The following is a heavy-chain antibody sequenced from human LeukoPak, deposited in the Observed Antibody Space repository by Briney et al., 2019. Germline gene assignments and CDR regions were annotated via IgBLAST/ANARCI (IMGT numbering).Heavy chain of an antibody. CDR2: VSASGGRT. CDR1: GFTFSTYE. D-gene: IGHD3-10*01. CDR3: AKSYASGSFYDY. V-gene: IGHV3-23*01. J-gene: IGHJ4*02. Sequence: GGSLRLSCAASGFTFSTYEMNWVRQAPGKGLEWVSRVSASGGRTYYADSVKGRFTISRDNSKNTMSLQMNNLRADDTAVYYCAKSYASGSFYDYWGQGILVTVSS.